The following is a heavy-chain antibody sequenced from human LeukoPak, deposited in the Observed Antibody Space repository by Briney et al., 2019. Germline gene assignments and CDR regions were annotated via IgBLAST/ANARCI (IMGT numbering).Heavy chain of an antibody. CDR3: AKAISPTVVRRVMTPLDY. Sequence: GGSLRLSCAASGFTFSSYAMSSVRQAPGKGLEWVSAISGSGGSTYYADSVKGRFTISRDNSKNTLYLQMNSLRAENAALYYGAKAISPTVVRRVMTPLDYWGQGTLVTVSS. V-gene: IGHV3-23*01. J-gene: IGHJ4*02. CDR1: GFTFSSYA. D-gene: IGHD3-10*01. CDR2: ISGSGGST.